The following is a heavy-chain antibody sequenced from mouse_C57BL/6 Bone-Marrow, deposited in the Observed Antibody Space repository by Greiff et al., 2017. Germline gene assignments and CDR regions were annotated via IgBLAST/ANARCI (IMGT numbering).Heavy chain of an antibody. J-gene: IGHJ2*01. Sequence: QVQLQQSGPELVKPGASVKLSCKASGYTFTNYWMHWVKQRPGQGLEWIGNINPSNGGTTYNEKFKSKATLTVDKSSSTAYMQLSSLTSEDSAVYYCGRRLPGARQYFDYWGQGTTLTVSS. V-gene: IGHV1-53*01. CDR3: GRRLPGARQYFDY. CDR1: GYTFTNYW. D-gene: IGHD5-5*01. CDR2: INPSNGGT.